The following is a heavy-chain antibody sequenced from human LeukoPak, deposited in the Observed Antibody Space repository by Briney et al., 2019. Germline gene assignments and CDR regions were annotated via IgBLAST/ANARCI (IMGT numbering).Heavy chain of an antibody. CDR3: AILQVCSNDAFDK. Sequence: GASVKVSCTTSGYTFTTYGIDWVRQAPGQGLEWMGWISAYNGNTKYAQKFQGRVTMTTDASTRTAYMELRSLRSDDTAVYYCAILQVCSNDAFDKMGQGTMVTVSS. CDR2: ISAYNGNT. J-gene: IGHJ3*02. D-gene: IGHD3-9*01. CDR1: GYTFTTYG. V-gene: IGHV1-18*01.